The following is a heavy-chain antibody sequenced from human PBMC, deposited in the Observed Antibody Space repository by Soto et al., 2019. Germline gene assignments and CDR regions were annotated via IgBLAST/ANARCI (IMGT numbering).Heavy chain of an antibody. D-gene: IGHD6-19*01. CDR1: GYSITAGGYY. CDR2: FYSSGSI. V-gene: IGHV4-31*03. CDR3: ARMYSSGSGWFHP. Sequence: SETLSLTCFVSGYSITAGGYYWSWNRHHPGKGLEWIGSFYSSGSIIYNPSLRSRVSISGDTSSNQFSMSLTSVTAADTARYYCARMYSSGSGWFHPWGQGTLVTVSS. J-gene: IGHJ5*02.